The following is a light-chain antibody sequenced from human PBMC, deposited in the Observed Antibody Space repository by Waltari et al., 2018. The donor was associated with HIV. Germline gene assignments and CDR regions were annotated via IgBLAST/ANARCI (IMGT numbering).Light chain of an antibody. CDR3: ASFTEDFTVV. J-gene: IGLJ2*01. Sequence: SVVTQPASVSGFPGQSITISCTGTDSDFGYNDFVSWYQQHPDKVPKLILFEVDSRASGIPVRFAGSKSGSTASLTISDLRTEDEANYYCASFTEDFTVVFGGGTKVTVL. V-gene: IGLV2-14*03. CDR2: EVD. CDR1: DSDFGYNDF.